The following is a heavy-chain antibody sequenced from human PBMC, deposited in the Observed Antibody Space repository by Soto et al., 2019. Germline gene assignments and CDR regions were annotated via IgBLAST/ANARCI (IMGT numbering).Heavy chain of an antibody. CDR1: GFTFSSYA. CDR3: ARDQGIVGATLSPRYYFDY. D-gene: IGHD1-26*01. Sequence: QVQLVESGGGVVQPGRSLRLSCAASGFTFSSYAMHWVRQAPGKGLEWVAVISYDGSNKYYADSVKGRFTISRDNSKNTLYLQMNSLRAEDTAVYYCARDQGIVGATLSPRYYFDYWGQGTLVTVSS. V-gene: IGHV3-30-3*01. CDR2: ISYDGSNK. J-gene: IGHJ4*02.